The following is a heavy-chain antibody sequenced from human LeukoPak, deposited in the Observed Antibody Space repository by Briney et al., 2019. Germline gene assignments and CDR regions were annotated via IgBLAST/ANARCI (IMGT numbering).Heavy chain of an antibody. V-gene: IGHV3-30-3*01. Sequence: GRSLRLSCAASGFTFSSYAMHWVRQAPGKGLEWVAVISYDGSNKYYADSVKGRFTISRDNSKNTLYLQMNSLRAEDTAVYYCAKDSRPYTYYDILTGGYFDYWGQGTLVTVSS. CDR1: GFTFSSYA. CDR3: AKDSRPYTYYDILTGGYFDY. D-gene: IGHD3-9*01. CDR2: ISYDGSNK. J-gene: IGHJ4*02.